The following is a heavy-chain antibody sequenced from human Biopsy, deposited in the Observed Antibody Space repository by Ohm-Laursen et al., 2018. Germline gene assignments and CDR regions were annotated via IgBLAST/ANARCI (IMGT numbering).Heavy chain of an antibody. V-gene: IGHV1-18*01. CDR3: ARHSPPGLEVSWNDVFDI. CDR1: GYTFISYG. CDR2: ISGQRNKT. D-gene: IGHD5/OR15-5a*01. Sequence: ASVKVSCKASGYTFISYGISWVRQAPGQGLEWLGWISGQRNKTRYGQKVQGRVMMTKDTSTTTAHLELRSLRSDDTAVYYCARHSPPGLEVSWNDVFDIWGQGTVVTVS. J-gene: IGHJ3*02.